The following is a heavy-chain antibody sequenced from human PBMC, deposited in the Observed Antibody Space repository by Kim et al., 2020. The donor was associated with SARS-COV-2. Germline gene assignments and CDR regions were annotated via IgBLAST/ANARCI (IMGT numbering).Heavy chain of an antibody. CDR1: GFTFSTYT. CDR2: ITSDGGFT. D-gene: IGHD3-3*01. CDR3: VKDRLRFLEWSFDY. Sequence: GGSLRLSCSASGFTFSTYTMHWVRQAPGKGLEYVAVITSDGGFTYYADSVKGRFTISRDNSKNTLYLQMSSLRVEDTAVYYCVKDRLRFLEWSFDYWGQGPLVTVSS. J-gene: IGHJ4*02. V-gene: IGHV3-64D*06.